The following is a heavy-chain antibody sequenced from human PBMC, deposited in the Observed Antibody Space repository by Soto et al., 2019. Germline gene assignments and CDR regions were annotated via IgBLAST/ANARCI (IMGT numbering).Heavy chain of an antibody. CDR2: ISAYNGNT. D-gene: IGHD3-3*01. CDR3: ARSGGLTIFGVVIGRNYYMDV. Sequence: QVQLVQSGAEVKKPGASVKVSCKASGYTFTSYGISWVRQAPGQGLEWMGWISAYNGNTNYAQKLQGRVTMTTDTSTSTVYMGLRSLRSDDTAVYYCARSGGLTIFGVVIGRNYYMDVWGKGTTVTVSS. V-gene: IGHV1-18*01. CDR1: GYTFTSYG. J-gene: IGHJ6*03.